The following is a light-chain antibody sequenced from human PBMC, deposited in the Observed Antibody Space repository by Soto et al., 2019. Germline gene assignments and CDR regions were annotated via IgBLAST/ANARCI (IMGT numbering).Light chain of an antibody. V-gene: IGLV1-44*01. CDR2: NSY. J-gene: IGLJ1*01. CDR1: SSNIGSKT. CDR3: SSWDASLNGYV. Sequence: QSVLTQPPLASGTPGQRVTISCSGSSSNIGSKTVNWYQQLPGTVPKLLIYNSYQRPSGVPDRFSASKSGTSASLAISGLQSEDEADYYCSSWDASLNGYVFGTGTKVTVL.